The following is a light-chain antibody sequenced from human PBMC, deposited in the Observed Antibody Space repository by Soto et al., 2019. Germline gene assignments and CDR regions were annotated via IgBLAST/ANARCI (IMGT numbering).Light chain of an antibody. Sequence: EIVLTQSPGTLSLSPGERATLSCRASQSVSSSYLAWYQQKPGQAPRLLIYDASTRATGVPPRFSGSGSGTEFTLTISSLQPDDFATYYCQQYNNYPWTFGQGTKVDIK. CDR1: QSVSSSY. V-gene: IGKV3-20*01. J-gene: IGKJ1*01. CDR2: DAS. CDR3: QQYNNYPWT.